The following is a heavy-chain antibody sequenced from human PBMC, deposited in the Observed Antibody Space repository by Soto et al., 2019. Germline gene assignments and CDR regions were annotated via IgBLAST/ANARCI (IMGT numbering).Heavy chain of an antibody. CDR3: ARDDCGGDCYPTYYYYGMDV. CDR1: GYTFTSYA. CDR2: INAGNGNT. Sequence: GASVKVSCKASGYTFTSYAMHWVRQAPGQRLEWMGWINAGNGNTKYSQKFQGRVTITRDTSASTAYMELSSLRSEDTAVYYCARDDCGGDCYPTYYYYGMDVWGQGTTVTVSS. J-gene: IGHJ6*02. D-gene: IGHD2-21*02. V-gene: IGHV1-3*01.